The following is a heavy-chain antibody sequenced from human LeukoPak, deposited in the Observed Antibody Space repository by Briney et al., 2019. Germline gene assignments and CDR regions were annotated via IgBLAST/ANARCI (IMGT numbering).Heavy chain of an antibody. Sequence: SETLSLTCTASGGSISSYYWSWIRQPPGKGLEWIGYIYYSGSTNYNPSLKSRVTISVDTSKNQFSLKLSSVTAADTAVYYCARDPGYCSGGSCPFDYWGQGTLVTVSS. J-gene: IGHJ4*02. D-gene: IGHD2-15*01. V-gene: IGHV4-59*01. CDR1: GGSISSYY. CDR2: IYYSGST. CDR3: ARDPGYCSGGSCPFDY.